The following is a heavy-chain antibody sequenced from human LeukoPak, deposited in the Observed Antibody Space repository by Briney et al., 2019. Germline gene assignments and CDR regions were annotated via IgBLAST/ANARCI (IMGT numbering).Heavy chain of an antibody. V-gene: IGHV4-59*01. J-gene: IGHJ3*02. CDR1: GGSISSYY. Sequence: SETLSLTCTVSGGSISSYYWSWIRQPPGKGLEWIGYIYYSGSTNYNPSLKSRVTISVDTSKNQFSLKLSSVIAADTAVYYCARARITGTIRGAFDIWGQGTMVTVSS. CDR3: ARARITGTIRGAFDI. D-gene: IGHD1-7*01. CDR2: IYYSGST.